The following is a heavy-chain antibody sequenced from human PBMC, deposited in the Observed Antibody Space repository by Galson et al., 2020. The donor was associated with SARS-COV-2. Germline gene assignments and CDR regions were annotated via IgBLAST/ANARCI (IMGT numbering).Heavy chain of an antibody. CDR3: ARDNPGGLRFIYNNWYFDL. D-gene: IGHD4-17*01. CDR2: IYTSGST. J-gene: IGHJ2*01. V-gene: IGHV4-61*02. CDR1: GGSVSSGTYY. Sequence: SETLSLTCSVSGGSVSSGTYYWSWIRQSAGKGLEWIGRIYTSGSTNYNPSLKSRVTMSIDTFNNQFSLKLSSVTAADTAVYYCARDNPGGLRFIYNNWYFDLWGRGTLVAVSS.